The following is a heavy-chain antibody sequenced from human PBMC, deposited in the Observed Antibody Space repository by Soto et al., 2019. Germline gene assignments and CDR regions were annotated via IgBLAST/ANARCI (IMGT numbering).Heavy chain of an antibody. Sequence: SETLSLTCIVSGGSISSYYWSWIRQPPGKGLEWIGYIYYSGSTNYSPSLKSRVTISVDTSKNQFSLKLSSVTAADTAVYYCARAVLPATAPFDYWGQGTLVTVSS. D-gene: IGHD2-21*02. V-gene: IGHV4-59*01. CDR1: GGSISSYY. CDR3: ARAVLPATAPFDY. J-gene: IGHJ4*02. CDR2: IYYSGST.